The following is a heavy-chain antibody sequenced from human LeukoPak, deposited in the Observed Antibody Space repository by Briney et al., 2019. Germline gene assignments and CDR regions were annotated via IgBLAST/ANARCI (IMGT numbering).Heavy chain of an antibody. J-gene: IGHJ5*02. Sequence: SETLSLTCTVSGGSIGNSRDYWAWIRQPPGKGLEWIANIYYSGSTYYSPSLKSRVTISVDTSKNQFSLKLSSVTAADTAVYYCARGRKGLSIAAPSGLRWFDPWGQGTLVTVSS. D-gene: IGHD6-6*01. CDR1: GGSIGNSRDY. V-gene: IGHV4-39*07. CDR3: ARGRKGLSIAAPSGLRWFDP. CDR2: IYYSGST.